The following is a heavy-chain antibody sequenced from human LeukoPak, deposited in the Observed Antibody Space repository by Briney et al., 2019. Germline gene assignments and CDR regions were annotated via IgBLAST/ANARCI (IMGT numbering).Heavy chain of an antibody. CDR2: IKQDGSEK. D-gene: IGHD2-21*01. CDR3: ARIKSQGVVVPLLRSTYYFDY. Sequence: GGSLRLSCAASGFTFSSYWMSWVRQAPGKGLEWVDNIKQDGSEKDYVDSVKGRFTISRDTAKNSVYLQMNSLRAEDTAVYYCARIKSQGVVVPLLRSTYYFDYWGQGTLVTVSS. V-gene: IGHV3-7*01. CDR1: GFTFSSYW. J-gene: IGHJ4*02.